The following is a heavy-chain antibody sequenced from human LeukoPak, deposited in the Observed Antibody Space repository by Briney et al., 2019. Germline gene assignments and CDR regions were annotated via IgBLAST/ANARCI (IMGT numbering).Heavy chain of an antibody. D-gene: IGHD2-2*01. Sequence: GSLRLSCAASGFIFSTYAMSWVRQPPGKGLEWIGEINHSGSTNYNPSLKSRVTISVDTSKNQFSLKLSSVTAADTAVYYCARGRASHFDYWGQGTLVTVSS. CDR1: GFIFSTYA. V-gene: IGHV4-34*01. CDR3: ARGRASHFDY. J-gene: IGHJ4*02. CDR2: INHSGST.